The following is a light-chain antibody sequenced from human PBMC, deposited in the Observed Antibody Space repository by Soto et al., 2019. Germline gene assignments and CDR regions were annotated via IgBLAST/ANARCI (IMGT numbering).Light chain of an antibody. J-gene: IGLJ1*01. V-gene: IGLV2-14*01. CDR1: SSDVGGYNY. CDR3: SSYTSSSALYV. CDR2: EVS. Sequence: ARTQPASVSWSPGQSITISCTGTSSDVGGYNYVSWYQQHPGKAPKLMIYEVSNRPSGVSNRFSGSKSGNTASLTISGLQAEDEADYYCSSYTSSSALYVFGTGTKATVL.